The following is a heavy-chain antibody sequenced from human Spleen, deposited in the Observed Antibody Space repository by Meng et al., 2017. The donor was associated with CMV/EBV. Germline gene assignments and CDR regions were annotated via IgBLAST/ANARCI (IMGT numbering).Heavy chain of an antibody. J-gene: IGHJ6*01. Sequence: SLKISCAASGFTFDHYAMHWVRQAPGKGLEWVSGISWNRSSIGYADSVKGRFTISRDNAKKSLYLQMNSLRDEDVALYFCAKDRLANYYFGLDVWGQGTTVTVSS. D-gene: IGHD5-12*01. CDR2: ISWNRSSI. CDR3: AKDRLANYYFGLDV. V-gene: IGHV3-9*03. CDR1: GFTFDHYA.